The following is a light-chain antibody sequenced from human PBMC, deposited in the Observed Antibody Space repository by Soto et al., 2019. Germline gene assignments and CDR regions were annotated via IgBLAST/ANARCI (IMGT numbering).Light chain of an antibody. CDR2: EVS. CDR1: SSDVGGYNY. Sequence: QSALTQPASVSGSPGQSITISCTGTSSDVGGYNYVSWYQQHPGKAPKLMIYEVSNRPSGVSNRFSGSKSGNTASLTISGLRAEDEADYYCSSYTSSSTSAYVFGTGTKLTVL. J-gene: IGLJ1*01. V-gene: IGLV2-14*01. CDR3: SSYTSSSTSAYV.